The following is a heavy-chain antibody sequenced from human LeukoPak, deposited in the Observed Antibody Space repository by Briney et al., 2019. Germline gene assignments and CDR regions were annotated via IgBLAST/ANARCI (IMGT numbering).Heavy chain of an antibody. J-gene: IGHJ4*02. CDR2: ISGIGGSA. D-gene: IGHD6-13*01. CDR3: VKESSSWYGVDY. CDR1: GFTFGDYA. V-gene: IGHV3-64D*06. Sequence: PGGSLRLSCTASGFTFGDYAMHWVRQAPGKGLQYVSAISGIGGSASYADSVKGRFTISRDNSKNTLYLQMSSLRAEDTAVYYCVKESSSWYGVDYWGQGTLVTVSS.